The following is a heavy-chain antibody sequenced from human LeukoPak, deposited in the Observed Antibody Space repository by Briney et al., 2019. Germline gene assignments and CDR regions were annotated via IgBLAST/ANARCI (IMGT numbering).Heavy chain of an antibody. D-gene: IGHD3-10*01. CDR2: IYYSGST. V-gene: IGHV4-31*02. CDR3: ARGIITMVRGVIILPNWFDP. CDR1: GXX. J-gene: IGHJ5*02. Sequence: GXXXSWIRQXPGXGLEWIGYIYYSGSTYYNPSLKSRVTISVNTSKNQFSLKLSSVTAADTAVYYCARGIITMVRGVIILPNWFDPWGQGTLVTVSS.